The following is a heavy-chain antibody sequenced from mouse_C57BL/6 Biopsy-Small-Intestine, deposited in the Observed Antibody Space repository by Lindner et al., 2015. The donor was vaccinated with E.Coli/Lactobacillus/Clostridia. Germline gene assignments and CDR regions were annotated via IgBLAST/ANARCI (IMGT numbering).Heavy chain of an antibody. CDR1: GYTFTAYW. Sequence: QLQESGAELMKPGASVKLSCKATGYTFTAYWIEWIEQRPGHGLEWIGEILPGSGSTNYNEKFKGKATLTADKSSSTAYMQLSSLTSEDSAVYFCARSGEDGNYGAMDYWGQGTSVTVSS. CDR3: ARSGEDGNYGAMDY. D-gene: IGHD2-1*01. V-gene: IGHV1-9*01. CDR2: ILPGSGST. J-gene: IGHJ4*01.